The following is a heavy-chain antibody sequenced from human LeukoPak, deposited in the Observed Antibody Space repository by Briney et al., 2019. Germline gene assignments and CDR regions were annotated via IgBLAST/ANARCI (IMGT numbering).Heavy chain of an antibody. CDR3: AGGRSTSSDY. D-gene: IGHD2-2*01. V-gene: IGHV3-48*04. CDR1: GFTFSSHS. Sequence: GRSLRLSCAASGFTFSSHSMNWVRQAPGKGLEWVSYISSTSSSIYYADSVKGRFTISRDNAKNSLYLQMNSLRAEDTAVYYCAGGRSTSSDYWGQGTLVTVSS. CDR2: ISSTSSSI. J-gene: IGHJ4*02.